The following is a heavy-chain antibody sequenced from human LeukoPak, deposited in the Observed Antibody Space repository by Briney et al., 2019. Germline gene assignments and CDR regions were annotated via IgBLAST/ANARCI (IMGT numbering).Heavy chain of an antibody. CDR2: MNPNSGNT. D-gene: IGHD6-19*01. Sequence: VTSVKVSCKASGYTFTSCDINWVRQATGQGLEWIGGMNPNSGNTGYGQSFQGRITMTRDISIGTAYMELRNLTSEDTAIYYCTRGSSGRRDNWGQGTLVTVSA. V-gene: IGHV1-8*01. CDR1: GYTFTSCD. J-gene: IGHJ4*02. CDR3: TRGSSGRRDN.